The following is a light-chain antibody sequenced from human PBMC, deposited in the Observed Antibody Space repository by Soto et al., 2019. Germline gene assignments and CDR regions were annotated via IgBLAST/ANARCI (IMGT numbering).Light chain of an antibody. V-gene: IGLV1-47*01. J-gene: IGLJ1*01. Sequence: QSVLTQPPSVSGAPGQRVTISCTGSSSNIGAGYDVHWYQHLPGTAPKLLIYRNNQRPSGVPDRISGSKSGTSASLAISGLRSEDEADYYCASWDGNLSGHVFGTGTKVTVL. CDR2: RNN. CDR3: ASWDGNLSGHV. CDR1: SSNIGAGYD.